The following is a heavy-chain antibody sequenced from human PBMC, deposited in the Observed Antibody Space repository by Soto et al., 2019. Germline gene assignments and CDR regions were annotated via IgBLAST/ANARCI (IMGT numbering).Heavy chain of an antibody. V-gene: IGHV4-31*03. Sequence: QVQLQESGPGLVKPSQTLSLTCTVSGGSISSGGYYWSWIRQHPGKGLEWIGYIYYSGSTYYNPSLKSRVTISVDTSKNQFSLKLSSVTAAYTAVYYCARTGERWILGYYFDYWGQGTLVTVSS. CDR3: ARTGERWILGYYFDY. CDR2: IYYSGST. D-gene: IGHD2-2*03. CDR1: GGSISSGGYY. J-gene: IGHJ4*02.